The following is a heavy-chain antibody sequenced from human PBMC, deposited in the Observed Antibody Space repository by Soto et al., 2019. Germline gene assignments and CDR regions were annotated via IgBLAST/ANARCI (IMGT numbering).Heavy chain of an antibody. V-gene: IGHV3-21*01. CDR2: ISSSSSYI. D-gene: IGHD4-17*01. CDR3: ARVMGPLRLRSYYGMDV. CDR1: GFTFSSYS. Sequence: EVQLVESGGGLVKPGGSLRLSCAASGFTFSSYSMNWVRQAPGKGLEWVSSISSSSSYIYYADSVKGRFTISRDNAKNLLYLQMNSLRAEDTAVYYCARVMGPLRLRSYYGMDVWGQGTTVTVSS. J-gene: IGHJ6*02.